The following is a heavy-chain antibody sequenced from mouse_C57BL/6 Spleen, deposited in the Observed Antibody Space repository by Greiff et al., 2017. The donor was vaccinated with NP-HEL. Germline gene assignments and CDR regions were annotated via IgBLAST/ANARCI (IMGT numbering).Heavy chain of an antibody. CDR3: ARSGIYDGYYDAMDY. V-gene: IGHV1-78*01. CDR2: IYPRDGST. J-gene: IGHJ4*01. D-gene: IGHD2-3*01. CDR1: GYTFTDHT. Sequence: VQLQQSDAELVKPGASVKISCKVSGYTFTDHTIHWMKQRPEQGLEWIGYIYPRDGSTKYNEKFKGKANLPSDNSSSTAYMQLNSLTSEDSAVYFCARSGIYDGYYDAMDYWGQGTSVTVSS.